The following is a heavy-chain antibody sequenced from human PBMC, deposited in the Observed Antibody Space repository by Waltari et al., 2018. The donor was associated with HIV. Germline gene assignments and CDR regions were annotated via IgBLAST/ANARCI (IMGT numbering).Heavy chain of an antibody. V-gene: IGHV4-31*03. D-gene: IGHD2-15*01. Sequence: QVQLQEPGPGLVNPSQTLSLTCTVSGGSINNGGYYCNWTTQHPGTGQAWIGYIYYSGSNYYSPSLKRRVTISVDRSKNQFSLKLSSVTVADTAVYYCARGSAYCSGGSCYLVGYFDYWGQGTLVTVSS. J-gene: IGHJ4*02. CDR2: IYYSGSN. CDR3: ARGSAYCSGGSCYLVGYFDY. CDR1: GGSINNGGYY.